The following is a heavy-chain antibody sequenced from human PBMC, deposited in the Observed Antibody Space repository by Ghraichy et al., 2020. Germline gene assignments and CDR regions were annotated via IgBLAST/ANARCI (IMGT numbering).Heavy chain of an antibody. CDR1: GFAFSSYG. J-gene: IGHJ6*02. D-gene: IGHD3-10*01. Sequence: GSLRLSCAASGFAFSSYGMHWVRQAPGKGLEWVAVIWYDGNNKYYADSVKGRFTISRDNSKNTLYLQMNSLRAEDTAVYYCARDRSSYGVDVWGQGTTVTVSS. CDR2: IWYDGNNK. CDR3: ARDRSSYGVDV. V-gene: IGHV3-33*01.